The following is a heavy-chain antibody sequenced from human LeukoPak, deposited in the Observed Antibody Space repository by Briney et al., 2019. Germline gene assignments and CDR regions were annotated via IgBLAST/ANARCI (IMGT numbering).Heavy chain of an antibody. Sequence: GGSLRLSCAASGFTFSSYSMNWVRQAPGKGLEWVSYISSSSSTIYYADSVKGRFTISRDNAKNSLYLQMNSLRAEDTAVYYCARSSYYYDSKGGYYFDYWGQGTLVTVSS. CDR2: ISSSSSTI. CDR1: GFTFSSYS. V-gene: IGHV3-48*04. CDR3: ARSSYYYDSKGGYYFDY. D-gene: IGHD3-22*01. J-gene: IGHJ4*02.